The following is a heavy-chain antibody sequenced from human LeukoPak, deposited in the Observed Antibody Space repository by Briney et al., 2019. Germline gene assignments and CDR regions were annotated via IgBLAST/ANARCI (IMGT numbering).Heavy chain of an antibody. Sequence: SETLFLTCTVSGGSISSYYWSWIRQPPGKGLEWIGYIYYSGSTNYNPSLKSRVTISVDTSKNQFSLKLSSVTAADTAVYYCARHRYYYDSSGYYYDWYFDLWGRGTLVTVSS. CDR3: ARHRYYYDSSGYYYDWYFDL. D-gene: IGHD3-22*01. CDR2: IYYSGST. V-gene: IGHV4-59*08. CDR1: GGSISSYY. J-gene: IGHJ2*01.